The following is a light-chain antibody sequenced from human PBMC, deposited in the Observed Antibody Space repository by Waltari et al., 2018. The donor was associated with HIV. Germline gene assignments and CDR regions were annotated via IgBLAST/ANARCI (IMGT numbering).Light chain of an antibody. J-gene: IGKJ1*01. CDR1: QSNRSW. V-gene: IGKV1-5*03. CDR3: QQYNSYWT. CDR2: KAS. Sequence: DIQMTQSPSTLSASVGDRVTITCRASQSNRSWLAWYQQKPGKAPKRLIYKASSLESGVPSRFSDSESGTEFTLTISSLQPDDFATYYCQQYNSYWTFGQGTKVEIK.